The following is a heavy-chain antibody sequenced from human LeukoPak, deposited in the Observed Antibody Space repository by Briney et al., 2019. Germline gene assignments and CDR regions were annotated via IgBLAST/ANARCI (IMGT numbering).Heavy chain of an antibody. J-gene: IGHJ6*03. D-gene: IGHD3-3*01. CDR2: ISTDGSST. CDR1: GFTFSSYW. Sequence: PGGSLRLSCTASGFTFSSYWMHWVRQAPGKGLVWVSRISTDGSSTSYADSVKGRFTISRDNAKNTLYLQMNSLRAEDTAMYYCARAGSDYDLWPGYYYYIGVWGKGTTVTVSS. CDR3: ARAGSDYDLWPGYYYYIGV. V-gene: IGHV3-74*01.